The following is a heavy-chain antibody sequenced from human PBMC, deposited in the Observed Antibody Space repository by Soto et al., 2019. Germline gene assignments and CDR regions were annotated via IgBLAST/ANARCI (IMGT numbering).Heavy chain of an antibody. D-gene: IGHD3-3*01. V-gene: IGHV3-30*09. J-gene: IGHJ4*02. CDR3: GRAYAIVGVVGLLDY. CDR2: VSYDGSNK. Sequence: QVQLVESGGGVVQPGRSLRLSCAASGFTFSSYAMHWVRQAPGKGMEWVAVVSYDGSNKYYADSVKGRFAISRDNSNKTLYLQMNSRRAEDTAVYYCGRAYAIVGVVGLLDYWGEGTLVTVSS. CDR1: GFTFSSYA.